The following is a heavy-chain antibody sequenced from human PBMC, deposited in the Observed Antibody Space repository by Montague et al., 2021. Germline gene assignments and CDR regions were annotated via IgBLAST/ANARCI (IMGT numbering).Heavy chain of an antibody. V-gene: IGHV5-51*01. CDR1: GFSISDYW. CDR2: IYPRDSDT. CDR3: SGRGSLVANGNWFAP. J-gene: IGHJ5*02. Sequence: QSGAEVKKPGESLKISCQGSGFSISDYWIAWVRQMPGRGLEWLGIIYPRDSDTRYNPSFQGQVSISADKVINTAYVQWSSLTASDTAIYYWSGRGSLVANGNWFAPWGRGPLVTVSS. D-gene: IGHD2-8*01.